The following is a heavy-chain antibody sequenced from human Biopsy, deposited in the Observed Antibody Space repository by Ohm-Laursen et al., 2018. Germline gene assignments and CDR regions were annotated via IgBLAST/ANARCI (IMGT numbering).Heavy chain of an antibody. J-gene: IGHJ3*01. Sequence: GTLSLTCAVYGESFNGYYWSWIRQSPGKGLEWIGYISNRGSTNYNPSLRGRVTISVDTSKNQFSLKLSSVTAADTAVFFCARLYRLDDYWNDDPPDAFDVWGQGTMVTVSS. CDR3: ARLYRLDDYWNDDPPDAFDV. CDR1: GESFNGYY. CDR2: ISNRGST. V-gene: IGHV4-59*01. D-gene: IGHD3-3*01.